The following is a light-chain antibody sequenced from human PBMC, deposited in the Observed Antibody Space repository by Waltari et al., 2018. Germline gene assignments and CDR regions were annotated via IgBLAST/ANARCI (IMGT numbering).Light chain of an antibody. CDR3: SSYAGSNTVV. CDR1: SSDVGGYNY. V-gene: IGLV2-8*01. CDR2: EVT. J-gene: IGLJ2*01. Sequence: QSALPQPPSASGSPGQSVTIPCTGTSSDVGGYNYVPWYQHHQVKAPKLMIHEVTTRPSGVPDRFSGSKSGNTASLTVSGLQSEDEADYYCSSYAGSNTVVFGGGTKLTVL.